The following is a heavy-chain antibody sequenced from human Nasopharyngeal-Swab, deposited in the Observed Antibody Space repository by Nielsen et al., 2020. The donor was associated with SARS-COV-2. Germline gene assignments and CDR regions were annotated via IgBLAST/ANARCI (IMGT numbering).Heavy chain of an antibody. Sequence: SCTVSGGSISSGDYYWSWIRQPPGKGLEWIGYIYYSGSTYYNPSLKSRVTISVDTSKNQFSLKLSSVTAADTAVYYCARAFSTDGAFDIWGQGTMVTVSS. D-gene: IGHD2/OR15-2a*01. CDR1: GGSISSGDYY. J-gene: IGHJ3*02. CDR2: IYYSGST. CDR3: ARAFSTDGAFDI. V-gene: IGHV4-30-4*01.